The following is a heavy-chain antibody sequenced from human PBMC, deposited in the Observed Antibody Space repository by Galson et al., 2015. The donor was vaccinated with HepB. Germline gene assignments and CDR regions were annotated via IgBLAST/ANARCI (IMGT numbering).Heavy chain of an antibody. D-gene: IGHD1-1*01. CDR1: GYTFTSYY. CDR3: AREWGTSRYFDF. J-gene: IGHJ2*01. Sequence: SVKVSCKASGYTFTSYYMHWVRQAPGQGLEWMGMISPSGGSTTYAQKFQGRVTMTRDTSTSTVYMELSSLRSEDTAIYYCAREWGTSRYFDFWGRGTLVTVSS. V-gene: IGHV1-46*01. CDR2: ISPSGGST.